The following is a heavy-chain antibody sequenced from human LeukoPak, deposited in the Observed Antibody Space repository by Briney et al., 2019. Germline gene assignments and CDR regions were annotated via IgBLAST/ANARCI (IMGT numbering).Heavy chain of an antibody. V-gene: IGHV4-31*03. J-gene: IGHJ4*02. CDR2: IYYSGST. D-gene: IGHD5-18*01. Sequence: SETLSLTCTVSGGSFSSGGYYWSWIRQHPGKGLEWIGYIYYSGSTYYNPSLESRVTISVDTSKNQFSLKLSSVTAADTAVYYCARAATWGTAMVLDYWGQGTLVTVSS. CDR3: ARAATWGTAMVLDY. CDR1: GGSFSSGGYY.